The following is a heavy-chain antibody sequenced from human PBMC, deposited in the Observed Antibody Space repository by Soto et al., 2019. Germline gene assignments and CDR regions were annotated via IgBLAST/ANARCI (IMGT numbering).Heavy chain of an antibody. V-gene: IGHV4-31*02. D-gene: IGHD3-22*01. CDR1: GASIGSGDYY. CDR2: IYYSGGT. J-gene: IGHJ5*02. CDR3: ASIYDSSGYYYGNNWFDP. Sequence: TLSLTCTGSGASIGSGDYYWSWIRQHPGKGLEWIGYIYYSGGTYYNPSLKSRVTISVDTSKNQFSLELSSVTAADTAVYYCASIYDSSGYYYGNNWFDPWGQGTLVTV.